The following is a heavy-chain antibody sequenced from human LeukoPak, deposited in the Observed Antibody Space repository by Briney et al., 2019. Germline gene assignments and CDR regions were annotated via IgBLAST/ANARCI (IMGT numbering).Heavy chain of an antibody. CDR1: GFTFSSYT. V-gene: IGHV3-48*04. D-gene: IGHD6-6*01. CDR2: IRGSSTTI. CDR3: ARDLIAARTFDAFDI. Sequence: GGSLRLSCTASGFTFSSYTMNWVRQAPGKGLEWVSYIRGSSTTIYYADSVKGRFTVSRDNAKNSLYLQMNSLRAEDTAVYYCARDLIAARTFDAFDIWGQGTMVTVSS. J-gene: IGHJ3*02.